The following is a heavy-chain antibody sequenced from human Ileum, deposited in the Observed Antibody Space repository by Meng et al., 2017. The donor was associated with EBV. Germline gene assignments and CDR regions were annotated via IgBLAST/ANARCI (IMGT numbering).Heavy chain of an antibody. V-gene: IGHV2-5*02. Sequence: HITFKESCPTLVKPTQTPTLTCTFSGFSLRTSGLGVGWIRQPPGKALEWLALIYWDDDKRYSPYLKSRLTITKDTSKNQVVLTMTNMDPVDTATYYCAHSDPLEMATCFDYWGQGTLVTVSS. CDR2: IYWDDDK. D-gene: IGHD5-24*01. CDR1: GFSLRTSGLG. J-gene: IGHJ4*02. CDR3: AHSDPLEMATCFDY.